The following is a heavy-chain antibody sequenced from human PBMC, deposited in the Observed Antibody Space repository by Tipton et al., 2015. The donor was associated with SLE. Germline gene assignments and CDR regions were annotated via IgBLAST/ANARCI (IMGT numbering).Heavy chain of an antibody. J-gene: IGHJ4*02. D-gene: IGHD5-24*01. CDR1: GDSISSGSYY. V-gene: IGHV4-39*01. Sequence: TLSLTCTVSGDSISSGSYYWGWIRQSPGKGLEWIGSIYYSGNTFYNPSLKSRVTMSVDTSKNQFSLKLSSVTAADTAVYFCARMRNGFYSDYDFWGQGTLITVSS. CDR2: IYYSGNT. CDR3: ARMRNGFYSDYDF.